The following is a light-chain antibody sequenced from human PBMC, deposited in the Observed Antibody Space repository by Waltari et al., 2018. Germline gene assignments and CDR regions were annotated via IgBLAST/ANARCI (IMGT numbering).Light chain of an antibody. J-gene: IGLJ3*02. V-gene: IGLV1-47*01. CDR1: SPNIGSNY. CDR2: TDK. CDR3: AAWDDSLTGRV. Sequence: QSVLTQPSSASGTPGPRVTISCSGTSPNIGSNYLTWYQQLPGTAPKLLIHTDKQRPSGVPDRFSASKSGASASLAISGLRSDDEADYYCAAWDDSLTGRVFGGGTKLTVL.